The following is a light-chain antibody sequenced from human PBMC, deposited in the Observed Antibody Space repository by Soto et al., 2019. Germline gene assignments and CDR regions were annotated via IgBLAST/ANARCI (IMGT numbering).Light chain of an antibody. CDR3: QQYGSSPWT. CDR1: QSVGNY. J-gene: IGKJ1*01. CDR2: DAS. V-gene: IGKV3D-20*01. Sequence: EIVLTQSPATLSLSPGERATISCRASQSVGNYLAWYQQKPGLAPRLLIFDASDRATGIPDRFSGSGSGTDFTLTISRLEPEGFAVYYCQQYGSSPWTFGQGTKVDNK.